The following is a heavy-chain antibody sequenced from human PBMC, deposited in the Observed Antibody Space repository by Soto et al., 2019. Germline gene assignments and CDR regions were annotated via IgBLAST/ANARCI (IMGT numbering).Heavy chain of an antibody. CDR2: IYYSGST. D-gene: IGHD3-3*01. V-gene: IGHV4-59*01. CDR1: GVSISSYY. J-gene: IGHJ3*02. Sequence: SATLYLTCTVAGVSISSYYWSWIRQPPGKGLEWIGYIYYSGSTNYNPSLKSRVTISVDTSKNQFSLKLSSVTAADTAVYYCAREGHYDFWSGSQTDDAFDIWGQGTMVTVS. CDR3: AREGHYDFWSGSQTDDAFDI.